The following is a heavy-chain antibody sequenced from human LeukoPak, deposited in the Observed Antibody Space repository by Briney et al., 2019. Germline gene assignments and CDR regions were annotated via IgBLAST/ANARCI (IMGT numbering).Heavy chain of an antibody. J-gene: IGHJ4*02. D-gene: IGHD1-26*01. CDR2: ILYDGSLE. CDR3: ARGAILGGYNLIDD. CDR1: GFSFGTHA. Sequence: PGKSLRLSCAASGFSFGTHAMHWVRQAPGKGLEWVALILYDGSLENTADSVRGRFIISRDNSKNTLFLQMNSLRNEDTAVYYCARGAILGGYNLIDDWGQGTLVTVSS. V-gene: IGHV3-30*04.